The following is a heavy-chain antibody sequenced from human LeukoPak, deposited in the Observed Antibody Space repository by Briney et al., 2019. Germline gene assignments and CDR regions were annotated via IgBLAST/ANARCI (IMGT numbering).Heavy chain of an antibody. CDR1: GFTFSNYA. CDR2: TSYDGSDK. D-gene: IGHD2-21*02. Sequence: GGSLRLSCAASGFTFSNYALHWVRQAPGKGLEWVAVTSYDGSDKYYADSVKGRFTISRDNSKNTLYLQMNGLRAEDTAVYYCARAHIVVVTAPIDYWGQGTLVTVSS. CDR3: ARAHIVVVTAPIDY. V-gene: IGHV3-30-3*01. J-gene: IGHJ4*02.